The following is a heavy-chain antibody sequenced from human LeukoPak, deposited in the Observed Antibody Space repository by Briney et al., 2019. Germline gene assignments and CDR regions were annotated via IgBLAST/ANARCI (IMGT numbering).Heavy chain of an antibody. Sequence: SETLSLTCAVYGGSFSGYYWTWIRQPPGKGLEWIGSIYYSGTTHYSPSLESRVTISVDTSKNQFSLKLASVTAADTAIYYCAKGAGGFSYYNWFDPWGQGTLVTVSS. D-gene: IGHD5-18*01. CDR1: GGSFSGYY. J-gene: IGHJ5*02. CDR2: IYYSGTT. CDR3: AKGAGGFSYYNWFDP. V-gene: IGHV4-34*01.